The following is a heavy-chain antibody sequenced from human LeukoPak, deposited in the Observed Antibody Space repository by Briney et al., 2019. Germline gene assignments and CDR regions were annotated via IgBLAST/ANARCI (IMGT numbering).Heavy chain of an antibody. J-gene: IGHJ4*02. V-gene: IGHV1-18*01. D-gene: IGHD2-2*01. CDR3: ARDPTTIVVVPAADY. CDR1: GYTFTSYG. CDR2: ISAYNGNT. Sequence: SVKVSCKASGYTFTSYGISWVRQAPGQGLEWMGWISAYNGNTNYAQKLQGRVTMTTDTSTSTAYMELRSLRSDDTAVYYCARDPTTIVVVPAADYWGQGTLVTVSS.